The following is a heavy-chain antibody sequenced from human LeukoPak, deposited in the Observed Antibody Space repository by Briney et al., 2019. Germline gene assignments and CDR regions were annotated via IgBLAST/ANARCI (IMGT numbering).Heavy chain of an antibody. D-gene: IGHD1-26*01. V-gene: IGHV1-2*02. Sequence: ASVKVSCKASGYTFTVYYLHWVRPAPGQGLEWMGWINPNSGGTNYAQKFQGRVTMTRDTSISTAYMELSRLRSDDTAVYYCARDRVVGALSCFDYWGQGTLVTVSS. CDR3: ARDRVVGALSCFDY. J-gene: IGHJ4*02. CDR1: GYTFTVYY. CDR2: INPNSGGT.